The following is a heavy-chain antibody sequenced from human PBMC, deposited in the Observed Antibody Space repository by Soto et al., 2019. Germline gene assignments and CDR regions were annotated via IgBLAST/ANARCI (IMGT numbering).Heavy chain of an antibody. CDR2: ISGSGGST. Sequence: GGSLRLSCAASGFTFSSYAMSWVRQAPGKGLEWVSAISGSGGSTYYADSVKGRFTISRDNSKNTLYLQMNSLRAEDTAVYYCAKGPGALPINWFDPWGQEPWSPSPQ. V-gene: IGHV3-23*01. CDR3: AKGPGALPINWFDP. CDR1: GFTFSSYA. D-gene: IGHD7-27*01. J-gene: IGHJ5*02.